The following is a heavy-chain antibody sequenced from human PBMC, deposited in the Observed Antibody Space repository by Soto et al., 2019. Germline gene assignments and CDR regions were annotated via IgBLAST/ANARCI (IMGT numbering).Heavy chain of an antibody. CDR3: ASTPADNNWNYGVSSGSFDY. CDR2: ISSSSSYT. V-gene: IGHV3-11*06. J-gene: IGHJ4*02. CDR1: GVTFSDYY. Sequence: PGGSLRLSCAASGVTFSDYYMSWIRQAPGKGLEWVSYISSSSSYTNYADSVKGRFTISRDNAKNSLYLQMNSLRAEDTAVYYCASTPADNNWNYGVSSGSFDYWGQGTLVTVSS. D-gene: IGHD1-7*01.